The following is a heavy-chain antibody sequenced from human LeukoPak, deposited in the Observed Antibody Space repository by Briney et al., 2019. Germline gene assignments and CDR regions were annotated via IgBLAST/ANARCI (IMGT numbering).Heavy chain of an antibody. CDR2: INPNSGGT. J-gene: IGHJ5*02. D-gene: IGHD1-26*01. Sequence: ASVKVSCKASGYTFTGYYMHWVRQAPGQGLEWMGWINPNSGGTNYAQKFQGWVTMTRDTSISTAYMELSRLRSDDTAVYYCARDYPYSGTYYVWFDPWGQGTLVTVSS. CDR1: GYTFTGYY. V-gene: IGHV1-2*04. CDR3: ARDYPYSGTYYVWFDP.